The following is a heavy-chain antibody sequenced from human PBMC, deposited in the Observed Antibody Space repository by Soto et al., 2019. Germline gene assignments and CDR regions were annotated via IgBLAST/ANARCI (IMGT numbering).Heavy chain of an antibody. V-gene: IGHV6-1*01. CDR1: GESVSSSGAS. Sequence: SQTLSLTCAISGESVSSSGASWNWIRQFPSGGLEWLGRTYYRSKWYYEYAVSVKSRITINPDTSKNQFSLQLNSVTPDDTAVHYCVRGNMHFDYWGQGTLVTVSS. J-gene: IGHJ4*02. D-gene: IGHD2-2*01. CDR3: VRGNMHFDY. CDR2: TYYRSKWYY.